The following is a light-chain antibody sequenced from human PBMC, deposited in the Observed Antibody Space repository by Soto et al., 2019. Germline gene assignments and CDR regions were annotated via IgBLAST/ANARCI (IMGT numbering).Light chain of an antibody. CDR2: GAS. Sequence: EIVVTQSPATLSVSPGERATLSCRASQSVVSKLAWYQQKPGQAPRLLIYGASTRATGIPARFSGSGSGTEFTLTISSLQSEDSAFYYCQEYYNWRRSTLGGGTKVDIK. J-gene: IGKJ4*01. V-gene: IGKV3-15*01. CDR3: QEYYNWRRST. CDR1: QSVVSK.